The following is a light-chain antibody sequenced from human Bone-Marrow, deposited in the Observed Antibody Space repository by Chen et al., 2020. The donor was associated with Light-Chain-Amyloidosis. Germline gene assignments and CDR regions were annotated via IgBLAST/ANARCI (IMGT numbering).Light chain of an antibody. CDR2: EDD. CDR1: SGSIATNY. J-gene: IGLJ3*02. V-gene: IGLV6-57*01. Sequence: NFMLTQPHSVSESPGKTVIISCTRSSGSIATNYVQWYQQRPGSSPTTVIYEDDQRPSGVPDRFVGSIERSSDSASLTMSGLKNEDEADYYCQSYQGSSQGVFGGGTKLTVL. CDR3: QSYQGSSQGV.